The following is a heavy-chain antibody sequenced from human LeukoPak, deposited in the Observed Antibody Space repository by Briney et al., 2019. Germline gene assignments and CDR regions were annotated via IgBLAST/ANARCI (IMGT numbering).Heavy chain of an antibody. V-gene: IGHV1-8*01. CDR2: MNPNSGNT. Sequence: GASVKVSCKASGYTFTSYDINWVRQASGPGLEWMGWMNPNSGNTGYAQKFQGRVTMTRNTSISTAYMELSSLRSEDTAVYYCARAYYDSSGYSNQHWGQGTLVTVSS. D-gene: IGHD3-22*01. CDR1: GYTFTSYD. CDR3: ARAYYDSSGYSNQH. J-gene: IGHJ1*01.